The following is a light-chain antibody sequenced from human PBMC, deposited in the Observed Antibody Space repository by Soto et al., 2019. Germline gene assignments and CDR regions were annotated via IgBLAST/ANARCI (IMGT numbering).Light chain of an antibody. CDR3: QQYSQWPLYT. CDR2: DAS. CDR1: QSVNSD. Sequence: EIVMTQSPATLPASPGERVILSCRASQSVNSDLAWYQQKPGQASRPLIYDASTRAAGVPARFSGSGSGTEFTLTISSLQSEDFALYYCQQYSQWPLYTFGQGTKLDI. J-gene: IGKJ2*01. V-gene: IGKV3-15*01.